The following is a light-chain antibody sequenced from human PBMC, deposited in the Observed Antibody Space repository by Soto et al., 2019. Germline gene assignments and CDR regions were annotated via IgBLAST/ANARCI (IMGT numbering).Light chain of an antibody. Sequence: DIQMTQSPSSLSASVGDRVTITCKPSREFTLFLNWYQQKPGKAPKLLIYHASNLETGVPSRFSGSGSGTHFTFTISSLQPEDIATYYCQQCDTLPDTFGQGTKLEI. CDR3: QQCDTLPDT. CDR2: HAS. CDR1: REFTLF. V-gene: IGKV1-33*01. J-gene: IGKJ2*01.